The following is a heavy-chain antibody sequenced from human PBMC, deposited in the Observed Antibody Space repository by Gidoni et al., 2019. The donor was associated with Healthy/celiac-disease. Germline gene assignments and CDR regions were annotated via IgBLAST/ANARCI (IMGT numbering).Heavy chain of an antibody. CDR1: GGSISRSSYY. CDR3: ARRRIAARAFDY. J-gene: IGHJ4*02. Sequence: QLQLQESGPGLVKTSETLSLTCTVSGGSISRSSYYWGWLRQPPGKGLEWIGSIYYGGSTYYNPSLKSRVTISVDTSKNQFSLKLSSVTAADTAVYYCARRRIAARAFDYWGQGTLVTVSS. D-gene: IGHD6-6*01. CDR2: IYYGGST. V-gene: IGHV4-39*01.